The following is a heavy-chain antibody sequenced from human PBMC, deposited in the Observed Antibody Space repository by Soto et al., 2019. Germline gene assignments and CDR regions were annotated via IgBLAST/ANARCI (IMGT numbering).Heavy chain of an antibody. CDR3: ARVPFVNFGDSVPFDY. CDR2: VNPNSGNT. Sequence: VQLLQSGAEVKKPGASVKVSCKTSGFTFTSYDINWVRQATGQGLEWMGWVNPNSGNTDYAQKFQGRANMTRNTSLTTAYMELSSLRSEDTAVYYCARVPFVNFGDSVPFDYWGQGTLVTVSA. J-gene: IGHJ4*02. V-gene: IGHV1-8*01. CDR1: GFTFTSYD. D-gene: IGHD4-17*01.